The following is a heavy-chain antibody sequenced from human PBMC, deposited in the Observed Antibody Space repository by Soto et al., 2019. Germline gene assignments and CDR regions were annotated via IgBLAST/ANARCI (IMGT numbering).Heavy chain of an antibody. CDR3: ARLRGYSSSSAWETYYYYGMDV. CDR2: IYTSGST. V-gene: IGHV4-4*07. J-gene: IGHJ6*02. CDR1: GGSINSYN. D-gene: IGHD6-6*01. Sequence: SETLSLTCTVSGGSINSYNWSWIRQPAGKGLEWIGRIYTSGSTDYNPSLKSRVTMSVDTSKNQFSLKLSSVTAADTAVYYCARLRGYSSSSAWETYYYYGMDVWGQGTTVTVSS.